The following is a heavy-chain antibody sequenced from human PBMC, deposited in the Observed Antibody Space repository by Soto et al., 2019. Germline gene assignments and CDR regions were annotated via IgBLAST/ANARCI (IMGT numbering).Heavy chain of an antibody. D-gene: IGHD4-17*01. CDR1: GYTFTIYA. Sequence: ASVEVSCKASGYTFTIYAMHWVRQAPGQRLEWMGWMNPNSGNTGYAQKFQGRVTMTRNTSISTAYMELSSLRSEDTAVYYCARPDYGDYFLGYYYGMDVWGQGTTVTVSS. CDR2: MNPNSGNT. J-gene: IGHJ6*02. CDR3: ARPDYGDYFLGYYYGMDV. V-gene: IGHV1-8*02.